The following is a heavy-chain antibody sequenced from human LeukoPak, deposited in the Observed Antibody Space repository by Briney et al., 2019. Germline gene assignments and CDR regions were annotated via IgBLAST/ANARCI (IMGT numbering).Heavy chain of an antibody. CDR1: GGSVGSAGYY. J-gene: IGHJ4*02. CDR2: IYYIRNT. CDR3: GRTQSQSGSYRYYFGY. V-gene: IGHV4-61*08. Sequence: PSETLSLTCTVSGGSVGSAGYYWSWIRQPPGGGLEWIGYIYYIRNTNYNPSLKSRVTMSLDPSKNQFSLKLNSVTAADTAVYYCGRTQSQSGSYRYYFGYWGQGTLVTVSS. D-gene: IGHD1-26*01.